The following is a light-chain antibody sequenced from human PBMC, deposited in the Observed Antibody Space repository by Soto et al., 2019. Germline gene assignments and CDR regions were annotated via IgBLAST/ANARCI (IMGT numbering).Light chain of an antibody. J-gene: IGKJ1*01. Sequence: EIVLTQSPGTLSLSPGERATLSCRASQSVSNSYLAWYQQKPGQAPRLLIYGASSRATAIPDRFSGSGCGTDFTLTISRLEPDDFAVYCWQQYGSAPLTFGQGTKVEVQ. CDR2: GAS. CDR1: QSVSNSY. V-gene: IGKV3-20*01. CDR3: QQYGSAPLT.